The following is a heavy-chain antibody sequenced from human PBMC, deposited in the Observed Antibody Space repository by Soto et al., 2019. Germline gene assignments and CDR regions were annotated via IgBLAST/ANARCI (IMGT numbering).Heavy chain of an antibody. D-gene: IGHD6-13*01. Sequence: SETLSLTCTVSGGSISSYYWSWIRQPPGKGLEWIGYIYYSGSTNYNPSLRSRVTISVDTSKNQFSLKLSSVTAADTAVYYCASTRGGYSSSWYDYWGQGTLVTVSS. CDR2: IYYSGST. V-gene: IGHV4-59*01. J-gene: IGHJ4*02. CDR1: GGSISSYY. CDR3: ASTRGGYSSSWYDY.